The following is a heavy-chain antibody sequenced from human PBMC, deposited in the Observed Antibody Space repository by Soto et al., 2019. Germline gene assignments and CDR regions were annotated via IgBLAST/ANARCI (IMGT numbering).Heavy chain of an antibody. Sequence: PGGSLRLSCAASGFTFSSYEMNWVRQAPGKGLEWVSYISSSGSTIYYADSVKGRFTISRDNAKNSLYLQMNSLRAEDTAVYYCARDRAYCGGDCYSSIDYWGQGTLVTVYS. J-gene: IGHJ4*02. CDR2: ISSSGSTI. CDR3: ARDRAYCGGDCYSSIDY. V-gene: IGHV3-48*03. D-gene: IGHD2-21*02. CDR1: GFTFSSYE.